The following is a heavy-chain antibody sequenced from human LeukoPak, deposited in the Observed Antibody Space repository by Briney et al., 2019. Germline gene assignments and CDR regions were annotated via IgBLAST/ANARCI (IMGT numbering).Heavy chain of an antibody. D-gene: IGHD3-10*01. V-gene: IGHV4-34*01. CDR1: GGSFSGYY. J-gene: IGHJ4*02. CDR2: INHSGST. Sequence: SETLSLTCAVYGGSFSGYYWSWIRQPPGKGLEWIGEINHSGSTSYNPSLKSRVTISVDTSKNQFSLKLSSVTAADTAFYYCARGGTYGHYWGQGTQVTVSS. CDR3: ARGGTYGHY.